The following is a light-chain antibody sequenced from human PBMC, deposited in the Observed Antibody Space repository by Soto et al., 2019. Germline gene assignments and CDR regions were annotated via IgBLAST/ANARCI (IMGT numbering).Light chain of an antibody. V-gene: IGKV3-20*01. CDR2: GAS. J-gene: IGKJ5*01. CDR3: QQYDNKSPIT. Sequence: EVVMSQSPGTLSLSAGERATLSCRTSQSVSSRLAWYQQKPGQAPRLLISGASSRATGIPDRLGGRGAGKGMTVTKSSLEPEDDALDYCQQYDNKSPITFGQGTRLEIK. CDR1: QSVSSR.